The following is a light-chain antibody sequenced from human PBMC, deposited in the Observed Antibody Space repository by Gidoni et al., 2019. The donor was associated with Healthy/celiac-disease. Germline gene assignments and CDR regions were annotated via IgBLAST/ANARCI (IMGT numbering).Light chain of an antibody. CDR2: DVS. J-gene: IGLJ2*01. Sequence: QSALTQPASVSGPPGQSITISCTGTSSDVGRYNYASWYQQHPGKAPKLMIYDVSNRPSGVSNLFSGSKSGNTASLTISGLQAEDEADYYCSSYTSSSTLEVFGGGTKLTVL. CDR3: SSYTSSSTLEV. V-gene: IGLV2-14*01. CDR1: SSDVGRYNY.